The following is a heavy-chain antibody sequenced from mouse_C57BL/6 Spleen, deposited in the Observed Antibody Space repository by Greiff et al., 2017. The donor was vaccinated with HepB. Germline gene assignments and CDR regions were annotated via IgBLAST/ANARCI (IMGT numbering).Heavy chain of an antibody. CDR2: INPSNGGT. CDR3: ARERVYYYGSSPPFDY. CDR1: GYTFTSYW. J-gene: IGHJ2*01. V-gene: IGHV1-53*01. Sequence: VKLQQPGTELVKPGASVKLSCKASGYTFTSYWMHWVKQRPGQGLEWIGNINPSNGGTNYNEKFKSKATLTVDKSSSTAYMQLSSLTSEDSAVYYCARERVYYYGSSPPFDYWGQGTTLTVSS. D-gene: IGHD1-1*01.